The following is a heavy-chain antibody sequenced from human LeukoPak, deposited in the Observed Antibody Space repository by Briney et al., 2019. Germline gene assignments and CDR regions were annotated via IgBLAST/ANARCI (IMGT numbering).Heavy chain of an antibody. CDR3: AKQAYDSPRTDFDY. CDR2: ISGSGGST. Sequence: GGSLRLSCAGSGFIFSSYAMSWVRQAPGKGLHWVSAISGSGGSTYYADSVKGRFSISRDNSKNTLHLQMNSLRAEDTAIYYCAKQAYDSPRTDFDYWGQGTLVTVSS. J-gene: IGHJ4*02. D-gene: IGHD3-22*01. V-gene: IGHV3-23*01. CDR1: GFIFSSYA.